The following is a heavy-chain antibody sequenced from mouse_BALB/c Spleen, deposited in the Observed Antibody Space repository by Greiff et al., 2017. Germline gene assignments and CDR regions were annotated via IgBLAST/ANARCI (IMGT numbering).Heavy chain of an antibody. D-gene: IGHD1-1*01. Sequence: GQLVESGGGLVKPGGSLKLSCAASGFTFSDYYMYWVRQTPEKRLEWVATISDGGSYTYYPDSVKGRFTISRDNAKNNLYLQMSSLKSEDTAMYYCARGYYGSSYYFDYWGQGTTLTVSS. J-gene: IGHJ2*01. CDR2: ISDGGSYT. CDR1: GFTFSDYY. CDR3: ARGYYGSSYYFDY. V-gene: IGHV5-4*02.